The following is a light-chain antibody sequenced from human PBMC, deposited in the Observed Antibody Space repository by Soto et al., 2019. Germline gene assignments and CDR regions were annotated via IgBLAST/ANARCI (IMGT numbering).Light chain of an antibody. CDR3: QQYHSSLWT. V-gene: IGKV3-20*01. J-gene: IGKJ1*01. Sequence: EIVLAQSPGTLSLSPGERATLSCRASQTVSSIYLAWYQQKPGQAPRLLIYNGSNRATGIPDRFSGSGSGTDFALTISRLEPEDFAVYYCQQYHSSLWTFGQGTKVEIK. CDR1: QTVSSIY. CDR2: NGS.